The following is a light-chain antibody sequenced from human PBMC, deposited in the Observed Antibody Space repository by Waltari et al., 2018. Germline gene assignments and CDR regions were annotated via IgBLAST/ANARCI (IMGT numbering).Light chain of an antibody. Sequence: QSALTQPASVSGSPGQSITISCSGTSSDIGGYDYVSWYQQYPGIDPKLIIYDVTNRPSGVSSRFSASKCGYTASLTISGRGAADEAHYYCTSYTREHTWFFGGGTKVTVL. J-gene: IGLJ3*02. CDR3: TSYTREHTWF. V-gene: IGLV2-14*03. CDR2: DVT. CDR1: SSDIGGYDY.